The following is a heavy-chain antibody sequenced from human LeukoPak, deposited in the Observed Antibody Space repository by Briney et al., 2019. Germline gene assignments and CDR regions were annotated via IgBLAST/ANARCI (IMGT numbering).Heavy chain of an antibody. Sequence: ASVKVSCKASGYTFTSYDINWVRQAIGQGLEWMGWMNPNSGNTGYAQKFQGRVTMTRNTSISTAYMELSSLRSEDTAVYYCARGGLTYYYDSSGYYYVVEDYWGQGTLVTVSS. CDR1: GYTFTSYD. D-gene: IGHD3-22*01. V-gene: IGHV1-8*01. CDR3: ARGGLTYYYDSSGYYYVVEDY. J-gene: IGHJ4*02. CDR2: MNPNSGNT.